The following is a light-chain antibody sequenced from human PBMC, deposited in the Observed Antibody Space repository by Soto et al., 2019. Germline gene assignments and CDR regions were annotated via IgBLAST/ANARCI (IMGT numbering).Light chain of an antibody. J-gene: IGKJ1*01. CDR3: QQYQNLWT. Sequence: EIVLTQSPGTLSLSPGERATFSCRASQSISSNYLAWYQQKPGQAPRLVIYGASSRATGIPDRFSGSGSGTEFTLTINSLQSEDFAVYYCQQYQNLWTFGQGTKVDIK. CDR1: QSISSNY. V-gene: IGKV3-20*01. CDR2: GAS.